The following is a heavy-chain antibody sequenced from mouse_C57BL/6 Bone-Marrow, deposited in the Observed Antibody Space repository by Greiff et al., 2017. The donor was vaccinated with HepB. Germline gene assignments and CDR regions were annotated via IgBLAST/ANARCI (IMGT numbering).Heavy chain of an antibody. CDR3: ARLCLRQGFDY. V-gene: IGHV1-64*01. CDR1: GYTFTSYW. CDR2: IHPNSGST. D-gene: IGHD2-2*01. J-gene: IGHJ2*01. Sequence: QVQLQQPGAELVKPGASVKLSCKASGYTFTSYWMHWVKQRPGQGLEWIGMIHPNSGSTNYNEKFKSKATLTVDKSSSTAYMQLSSLTSEDSAVYYCARLCLRQGFDYWGQGTTLTVSS.